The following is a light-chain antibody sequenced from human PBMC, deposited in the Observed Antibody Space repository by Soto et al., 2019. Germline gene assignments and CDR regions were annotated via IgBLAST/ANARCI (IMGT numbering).Light chain of an antibody. Sequence: QSALTQPPSASGSPGQSVTISCTGTSSDVGGYNFVSWYQQHPGKAPKLMIYDNNQRPSGIPDRFSGSKSDWSGTLDITGLQTGDEADYYCATWDVSLSGVIFGGGTKLTVL. J-gene: IGLJ2*01. CDR2: DNN. CDR3: ATWDVSLSGVI. CDR1: SSDVGGYNF. V-gene: IGLV2-8*01.